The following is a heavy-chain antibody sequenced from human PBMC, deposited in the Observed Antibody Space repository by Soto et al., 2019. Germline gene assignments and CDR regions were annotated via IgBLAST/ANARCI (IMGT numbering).Heavy chain of an antibody. D-gene: IGHD3-22*01. CDR3: ARDLYYYASSGFNY. V-gene: IGHV3-21*01. CDR1: GLTINTYS. CDR2: ISSSGSYI. J-gene: IGHJ4*02. Sequence: PGGSLRLSCVASGLTINTYSMMWVRQAPGEGLEWVSSISSSGSYIYYADSVKGRFTISRDNAKNSLYLQMNSLRAEDTAVYYCARDLYYYASSGFNYWGQGTLVTVSS.